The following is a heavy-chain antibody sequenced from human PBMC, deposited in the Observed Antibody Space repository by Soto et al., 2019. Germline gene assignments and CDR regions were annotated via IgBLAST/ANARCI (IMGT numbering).Heavy chain of an antibody. CDR2: MNPNSGNT. D-gene: IGHD3-16*02. CDR1: RYTFTIYD. J-gene: IGHJ3*02. Sequence: SVKLSCKASRYTFTIYDINWVRQATVQGLGWMGWMNPNSGNTGYAQKFQGRVTMTRNTSISTAYMELSRLRSEDTAVYYCARVMITFGGVIANAFDIWGQGTMVTVSS. V-gene: IGHV1-8*01. CDR3: ARVMITFGGVIANAFDI.